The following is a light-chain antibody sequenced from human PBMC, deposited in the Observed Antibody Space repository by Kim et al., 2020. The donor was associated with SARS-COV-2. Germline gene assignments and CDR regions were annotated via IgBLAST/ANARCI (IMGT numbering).Light chain of an antibody. Sequence: ATINCQSSQSVLYSSNNKSYLAWYQQKPGQPPKLLIYWASTRESGVPDRFSGSGSGTDFTLTISSLQAEDVAVYYCQQYYSTPLTFGGGTKVDIK. V-gene: IGKV4-1*01. CDR2: WAS. CDR1: QSVLYSSNNKSY. CDR3: QQYYSTPLT. J-gene: IGKJ4*01.